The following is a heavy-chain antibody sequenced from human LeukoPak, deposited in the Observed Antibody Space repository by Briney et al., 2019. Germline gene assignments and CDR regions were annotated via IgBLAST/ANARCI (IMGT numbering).Heavy chain of an antibody. V-gene: IGHV3-7*01. CDR2: INQDVSRV. Sequence: QSGGSLRLSCSGSGFIFSRYWLAWVRQAPGKGLEWVASINQDVSRVHYVDSVKGRFTISRDNAKSSLFLQMTSLRVEDTAVYYCARLKDDVTKFDYWSQGTLVTVSS. CDR3: ARLKDDVTKFDY. CDR1: GFIFSRYW. D-gene: IGHD2-8*01. J-gene: IGHJ4*02.